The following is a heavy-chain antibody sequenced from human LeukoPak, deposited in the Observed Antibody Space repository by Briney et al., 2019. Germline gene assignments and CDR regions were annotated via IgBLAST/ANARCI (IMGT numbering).Heavy chain of an antibody. D-gene: IGHD3-10*01. CDR2: IYYSGST. J-gene: IGHJ4*02. CDR1: GGSISSYY. CDR3: ARDPSGYYYGSGSSFGY. V-gene: IGHV4-59*12. Sequence: SETLSLTCTVSGGSISSYYWSWIRQPPGKGLEWIGYIYYSGSTNYNPSLKSRVTISVDMSKNQFSLKLSSVTAADTAVYYCARDPSGYYYGSGSSFGYWGQGTLVTVSS.